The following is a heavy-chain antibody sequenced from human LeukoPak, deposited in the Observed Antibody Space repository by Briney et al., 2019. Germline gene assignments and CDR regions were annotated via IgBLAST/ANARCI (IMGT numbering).Heavy chain of an antibody. CDR2: INHSGST. CDR3: ARLWIQLWSDNWFDP. D-gene: IGHD5-18*01. CDR1: GGSFSGYY. J-gene: IGHJ5*02. Sequence: PSETLSLTCAVYGGSFSGYYWSWIRQPPGKGLEWIGEINHSGSTNYNPSLKRRVTISVDTSKNQFSLKLSSVTAADTAVYYCARLWIQLWSDNWFDPWGQGTLVTVSS. V-gene: IGHV4-34*01.